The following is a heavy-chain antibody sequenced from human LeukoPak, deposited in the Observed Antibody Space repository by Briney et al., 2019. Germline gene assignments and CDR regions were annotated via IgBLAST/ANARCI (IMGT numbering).Heavy chain of an antibody. V-gene: IGHV3-7*01. CDR2: IKQDGSEK. Sequence: GGSLRLSCAASGFTFSSYWMSWVRQAPGKGLEWVANIKQDGSEKYYVDSVKGRFTISRDNAKNSVYLQMNSLRAEDTAVYYCARDLSLYCSGGSCYSLNYWGQGTLVTVSS. D-gene: IGHD2-15*01. CDR1: GFTFSSYW. J-gene: IGHJ4*02. CDR3: ARDLSLYCSGGSCYSLNY.